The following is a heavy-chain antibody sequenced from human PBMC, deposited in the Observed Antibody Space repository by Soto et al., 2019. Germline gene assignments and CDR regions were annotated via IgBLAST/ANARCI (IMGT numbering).Heavy chain of an antibody. CDR1: GFTVSSNY. D-gene: IGHD4-17*01. CDR3: ARDPAVTTYFDF. J-gene: IGHJ4*02. CDR2: IYGGGGT. V-gene: IGHV3-66*01. Sequence: EVQLVESGGGLVQPGGSLRLSCAASGFTVSSNYMSWVRQAPGKGLECVSVIYGGGGTYYADSVKGRFTISRDNSKNTLYHQMNSLRAEDTAVYYCARDPAVTTYFDFWGQGTLVTVSS.